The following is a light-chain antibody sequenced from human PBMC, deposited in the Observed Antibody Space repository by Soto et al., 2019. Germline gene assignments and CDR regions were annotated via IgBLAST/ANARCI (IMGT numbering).Light chain of an antibody. CDR3: QQSFSTPRT. CDR1: QSISTY. CDR2: GAS. V-gene: IGKV1-39*01. J-gene: IGKJ2*01. Sequence: DIQMTQSPSSLPASVGDRVTITCRTNQSISTYLNWYQQKPGKAPQLLIYGASGLQSGVPSRLSGSGSGTEFTLSISSLQPEDFATYYCQQSFSTPRTFGQGTKLEIK.